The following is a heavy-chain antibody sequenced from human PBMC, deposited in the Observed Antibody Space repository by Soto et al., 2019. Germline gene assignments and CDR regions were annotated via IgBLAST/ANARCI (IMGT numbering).Heavy chain of an antibody. V-gene: IGHV3-74*01. Sequence: PGGSLRLSCAASGFTFSSYAMSWVRQAPGKGLEWVSRINSDGSSISYADSVKGRFTISRDNARNTLSLQMNSLRVDDTAVYYCASSFKLSFWGQGAQVTVSS. CDR2: INSDGSSI. CDR1: GFTFSSYA. J-gene: IGHJ4*02. D-gene: IGHD2-15*01. CDR3: ASSFKLSF.